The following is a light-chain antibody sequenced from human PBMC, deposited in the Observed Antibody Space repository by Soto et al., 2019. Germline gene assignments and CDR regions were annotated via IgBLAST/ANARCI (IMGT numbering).Light chain of an antibody. J-gene: IGLJ7*01. CDR2: QDN. CDR1: KLGHKY. Sequence: SYELTQPPSVSVSPGQTASITCSGDKLGHKYACWYQQKPGQSPVLVIYQDNKRPSGIPERFSGSNSGNTATLTISGTQAMDEADYYCQAWDSSTAVFGGGTQVTVL. V-gene: IGLV3-1*01. CDR3: QAWDSSTAV.